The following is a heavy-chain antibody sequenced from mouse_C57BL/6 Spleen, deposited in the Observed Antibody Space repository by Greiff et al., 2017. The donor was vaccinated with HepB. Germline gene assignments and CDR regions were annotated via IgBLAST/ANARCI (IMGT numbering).Heavy chain of an antibody. CDR1: GYSITSGYY. CDR3: AREGYDYDVGFAY. CDR2: ISYDGSN. J-gene: IGHJ3*01. Sequence: EVKLQESGPGLVKPSQSLSLTCSVTGYSITSGYYWNWIRQFPGNKLEWMGYISYDGSNNYNPSLKNRTSITRDTSTNQFFLKLNSVTTEDTATYCCAREGYDYDVGFAYWGQGTLVTVSA. D-gene: IGHD2-4*01. V-gene: IGHV3-6*01.